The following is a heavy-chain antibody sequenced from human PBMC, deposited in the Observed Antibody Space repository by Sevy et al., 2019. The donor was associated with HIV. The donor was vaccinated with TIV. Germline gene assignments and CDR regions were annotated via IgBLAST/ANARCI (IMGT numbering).Heavy chain of an antibody. V-gene: IGHV3-7*01. CDR3: TRVSSGTDDDY. CDR1: GFTFSNSW. CDR2: INPGGTEE. J-gene: IGHJ4*02. D-gene: IGHD3-22*01. Sequence: GGSLRLSCVASGFTFSNSWMNWVRQAPGKGLEWVANINPGGTEEFYVDSVKGRFIISRDNAKNSLFLQMNSLRAEDTAVYYCTRVSSGTDDDYWGQGTLVTVSS.